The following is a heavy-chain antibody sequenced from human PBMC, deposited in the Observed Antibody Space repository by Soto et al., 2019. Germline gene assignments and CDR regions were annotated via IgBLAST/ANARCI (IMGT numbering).Heavy chain of an antibody. Sequence: QVQLQQWGAGLLKPSETLSLTCAVYGGSFSGYYWSWIRQPPGKGLEWIGEINHSGSTNYNPSLKSRVTLSVDTSKNQFSLKLSSVTAADTAVYYCARSPPPPYYYDSSGYYPDYWGQGTLVTVSS. CDR1: GGSFSGYY. V-gene: IGHV4-34*01. J-gene: IGHJ4*02. CDR2: INHSGST. CDR3: ARSPPPPYYYDSSGYYPDY. D-gene: IGHD3-22*01.